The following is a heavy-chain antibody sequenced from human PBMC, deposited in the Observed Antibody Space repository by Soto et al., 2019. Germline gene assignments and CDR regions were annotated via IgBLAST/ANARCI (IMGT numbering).Heavy chain of an antibody. J-gene: IGHJ4*02. D-gene: IGHD2-21*01. V-gene: IGHV3-11*01. CDR2: ISGSGDVI. Sequence: QVQLVESGGGLVKPGGSLRLSCAASGFKFTDYYMSWVRQAPGKGLEWLSYISGSGDVIYYADFVKGRFTISRDNAKKSVFLQMRSRRADDTALYYCARAPDCGEGSCYRHFDLWGQGTRVAVSS. CDR1: GFKFTDYY. CDR3: ARAPDCGEGSCYRHFDL.